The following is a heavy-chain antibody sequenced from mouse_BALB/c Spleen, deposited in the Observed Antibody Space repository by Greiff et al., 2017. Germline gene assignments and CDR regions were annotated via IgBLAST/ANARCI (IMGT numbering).Heavy chain of an antibody. CDR1: GFDFSRYW. V-gene: IGHV4-1*02. J-gene: IGHJ4*01. CDR3: ARGDFHYDYFYYAMDY. CDR2: INPDSSTI. Sequence: DVMLVESGGGLVQPGGSLKLSCAASGFDFSRYWMSWVRQAPGKGLEWIGEINPDSSTINYTPSLKDKFIISRDNAKNTLYLQMSKVRSEDTALYYCARGDFHYDYFYYAMDYWGQGTSVTVSS. D-gene: IGHD2-4*01.